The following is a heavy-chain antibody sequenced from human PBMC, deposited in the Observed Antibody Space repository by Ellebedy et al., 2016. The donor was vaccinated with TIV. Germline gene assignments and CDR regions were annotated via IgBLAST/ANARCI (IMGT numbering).Heavy chain of an antibody. Sequence: MPGGSLRLSCTVSGGSISTHYWNWIRQPPGKGLEWIGYVYYSGSTNYNPSLKSRVTISVDTSKTQFSLKLSSVTAADTAVYYCASESNSGYFDYWGQGTLVTVSS. CDR2: VYYSGST. D-gene: IGHD4-11*01. V-gene: IGHV4-59*08. J-gene: IGHJ4*02. CDR1: GGSISTHY. CDR3: ASESNSGYFDY.